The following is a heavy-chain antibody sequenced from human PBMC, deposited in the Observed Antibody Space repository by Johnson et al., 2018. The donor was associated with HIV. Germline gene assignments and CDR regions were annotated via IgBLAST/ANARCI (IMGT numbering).Heavy chain of an antibody. D-gene: IGHD1-26*01. CDR3: AREGRLGSYLGGVAFDI. CDR2: ISGGSAGT. J-gene: IGHJ3*02. CDR1: GFTFSDYY. V-gene: IGHV3-11*06. Sequence: QVHLVESGGGLVQPGGSLRLSCVGSGFTFSDYYMSWVRQAPGKGLEWIAYISGGSAGTFYADSVKGRFTISRDNSKNTLYLQMNSLRAEDTAVYYCAREGRLGSYLGGVAFDIWGHGTMVTVSS.